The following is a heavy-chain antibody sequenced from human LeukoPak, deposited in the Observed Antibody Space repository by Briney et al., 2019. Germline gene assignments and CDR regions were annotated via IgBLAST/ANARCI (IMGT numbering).Heavy chain of an antibody. J-gene: IGHJ4*02. Sequence: SETLSLTCTVSGGSISSSSYYWGWIRQPPGKGLEWIGRIYYVGSTYYNPSLKSRVAISVDTSKNQFSLKLCSVTAADTAVYYCARRLDTAMVRWGQGTLVTVSS. CDR2: IYYVGST. V-gene: IGHV4-39*01. CDR1: GGSISSSSYY. D-gene: IGHD5-18*01. CDR3: ARRLDTAMVR.